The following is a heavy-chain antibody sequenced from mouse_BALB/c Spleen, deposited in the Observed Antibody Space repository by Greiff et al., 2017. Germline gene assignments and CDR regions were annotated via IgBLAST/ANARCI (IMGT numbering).Heavy chain of an antibody. Sequence: VKLQESGAELVRPGTSVKVSCKASGYAFTNYLIEWVKQRPGQGLEWIGVINPGSGGTNYNEKFKGKATLTADKSSSTAYMQLSSLTSDDSAVYFCARSDSSGPYYAMDYWGQGTSVTVSS. J-gene: IGHJ4*01. CDR1: GYAFTNYL. CDR2: INPGSGGT. V-gene: IGHV1-54*01. D-gene: IGHD3-2*01. CDR3: ARSDSSGPYYAMDY.